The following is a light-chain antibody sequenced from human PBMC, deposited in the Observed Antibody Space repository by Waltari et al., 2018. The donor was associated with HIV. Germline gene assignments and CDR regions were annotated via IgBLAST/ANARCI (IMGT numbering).Light chain of an antibody. Sequence: SYVLTQPPSVSVAPGQTASFTCGGNNIGSKRVHWYQQRPGQAPALVVYDDSDRPSGIPERFSGSNSENTATLTITRVEAGDEADYYCQVWDSSSGHLVGFGGGTKLTVL. CDR1: NIGSKR. CDR2: DDS. J-gene: IGLJ2*01. CDR3: QVWDSSSGHLVG. V-gene: IGLV3-21*02.